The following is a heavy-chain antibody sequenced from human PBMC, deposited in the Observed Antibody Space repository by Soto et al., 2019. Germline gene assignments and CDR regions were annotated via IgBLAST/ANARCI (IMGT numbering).Heavy chain of an antibody. J-gene: IGHJ2*01. CDR3: ARVIGCSSTSCYKGCPRRPYWYFDL. Sequence: EVQLVESGGGLVQPGGSLRLSCAASGFTFSSYWMSWVRQAPGKGLEWVANIKQDGSEKYYVDSVKGRFTISRDNAKNSLYLQMNSLRAEDTAVYYCARVIGCSSTSCYKGCPRRPYWYFDLWGRGTLVTVSS. CDR2: IKQDGSEK. V-gene: IGHV3-7*01. CDR1: GFTFSSYW. D-gene: IGHD2-2*02.